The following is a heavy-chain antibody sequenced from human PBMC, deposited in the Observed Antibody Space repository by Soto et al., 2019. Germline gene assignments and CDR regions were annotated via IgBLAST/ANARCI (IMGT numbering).Heavy chain of an antibody. V-gene: IGHV5-51*01. J-gene: IGHJ4*02. Sequence: GESLKISCEGSGFSFSKYKIGWVRQMPGKGLEWMGIINPGDSDTRYSPSFQGQVTISADKSITTAYLQWSSLKASDSAIYYCARESLSTGTLDYWGQGTLVTVSS. CDR1: GFSFSKYK. D-gene: IGHD3-10*01. CDR3: ARESLSTGTLDY. CDR2: INPGDSDT.